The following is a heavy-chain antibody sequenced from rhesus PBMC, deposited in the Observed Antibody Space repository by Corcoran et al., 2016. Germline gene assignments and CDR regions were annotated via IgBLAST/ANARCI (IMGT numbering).Heavy chain of an antibody. V-gene: IGHV4S7*01. J-gene: IGHJ5-2*02. Sequence: QVQLQESGPGLLKPSEPLSLPCAASGGSLRGGYGWGWLRRPPWQGVGGVGRLYSSDWNTYSNPSSKRTINISTYTAQNLFPLNLGFVTAADTAVDFCARDRGYNFWSCYYTDSLDVWGRGVLVTVSS. D-gene: IGHD3-3*01. CDR3: ARDRGYNFWSCYYTDSLDV. CDR1: GGSLRGGYG. CDR2: LYSSDWNT.